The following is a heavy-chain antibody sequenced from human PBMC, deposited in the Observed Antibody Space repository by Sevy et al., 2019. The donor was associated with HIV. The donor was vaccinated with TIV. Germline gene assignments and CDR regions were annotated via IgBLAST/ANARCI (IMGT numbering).Heavy chain of an antibody. CDR2: IIPIFGTA. Sequence: ASVKVSCKASGGTFSSYAISWVRQAPGQGLEWMGGIIPIFGTANYAQKFQGRVTITADESTSTAYVELSSLRSEDTAVYYCARDSETDGYNLLGYWGQGTLVTVSS. CDR3: ARDSETDGYNLLGY. J-gene: IGHJ4*02. V-gene: IGHV1-69*13. D-gene: IGHD5-12*01. CDR1: GGTFSSYA.